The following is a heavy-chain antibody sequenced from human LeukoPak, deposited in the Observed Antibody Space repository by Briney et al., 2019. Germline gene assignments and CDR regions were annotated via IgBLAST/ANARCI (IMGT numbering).Heavy chain of an antibody. CDR1: GDSISSYY. CDR2: IYYIGST. CDR3: ARDYAFDI. Sequence: PSETLSLTCTVSGDSISSYYRSWIRQPPGKGLGWIGYIYYIGSTNYNPSLKSRVTISVDTSKNQFSLKLSSVTAADTAVYYCARDYAFDIWGQGTMVTVSS. V-gene: IGHV4-59*01. J-gene: IGHJ3*02.